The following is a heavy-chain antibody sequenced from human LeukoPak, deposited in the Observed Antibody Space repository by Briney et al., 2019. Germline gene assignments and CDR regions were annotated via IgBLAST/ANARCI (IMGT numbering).Heavy chain of an antibody. CDR3: ARATYYYDSSGYYYPYYFDY. CDR2: IYHSGST. J-gene: IGHJ4*02. CDR1: GGSISSGGYS. Sequence: SETLSLTCAVSGGSISSGGYSWSWIRQPPGKGLEWIGYIYHSGSTYYNPSLKSRVTISVDRSKTQFSLKLSSVTAADTAVYYCARATYYYDSSGYYYPYYFDYWGQGTLVTVSS. V-gene: IGHV4-30-2*01. D-gene: IGHD3-22*01.